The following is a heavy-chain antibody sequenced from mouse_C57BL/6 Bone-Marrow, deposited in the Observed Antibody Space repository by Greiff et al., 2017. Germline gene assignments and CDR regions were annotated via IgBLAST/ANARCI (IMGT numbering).Heavy chain of an antibody. Sequence: QVQLQQSGAELVRPGASVTLSCKASGYTFTDYEMHWVKQTPVHGLEWIGAIDPETGGTAYNQKFKGKAILTADKSSSTAYMELRSLTSEDSAVYYGTSTTGRSWFAYWGQGTLVTVSA. J-gene: IGHJ3*01. V-gene: IGHV1-15*01. CDR1: GYTFTDYE. CDR3: TSTTGRSWFAY. CDR2: IDPETGGT. D-gene: IGHD4-1*02.